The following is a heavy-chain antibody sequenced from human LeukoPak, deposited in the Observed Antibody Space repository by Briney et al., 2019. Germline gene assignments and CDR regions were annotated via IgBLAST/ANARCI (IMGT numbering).Heavy chain of an antibody. Sequence: GGSLRLSCVASGFTFSNYEMHWVRQAPGKGREGGSYISSSGSNIYYADSVKGRFTISRDNAKNSLYLQMNSLRVEDTAVYYCARADMATITIDYWGQGTLVTVSS. CDR1: GFTFSNYE. CDR3: ARADMATITIDY. CDR2: ISSSGSNI. J-gene: IGHJ4*02. D-gene: IGHD5-24*01. V-gene: IGHV3-48*03.